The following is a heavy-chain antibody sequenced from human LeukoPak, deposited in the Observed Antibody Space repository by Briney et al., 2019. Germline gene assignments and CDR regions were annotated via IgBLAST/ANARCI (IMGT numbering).Heavy chain of an antibody. V-gene: IGHV4-39*07. CDR3: ARANDFWSGYYSV. J-gene: IGHJ4*02. CDR2: IYYSGST. D-gene: IGHD3-3*01. CDR1: GGSISSSSYY. Sequence: PSETLSLTCTVSGGSISSSSYYWGWIRQPPGKGLEWIGSIYYSGSTYYNPSLKSRVTISVDTSKNQFSLKLSSVTAADTAVYYCARANDFWSGYYSVWGQGTLVTVSS.